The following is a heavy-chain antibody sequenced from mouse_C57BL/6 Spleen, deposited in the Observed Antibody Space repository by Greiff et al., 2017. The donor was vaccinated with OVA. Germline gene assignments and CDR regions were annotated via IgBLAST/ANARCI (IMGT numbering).Heavy chain of an antibody. Sequence: QVQLQQPGAELVRPGTSVKLSCKASGYTFTSYWMHWVKQRPGQGLEWIGVIDPSDSYTNYNQKFNGKATLTVDPSSSTAYMQLSSLTSEDSAVYYCARGAFAAQATYFDYWGQGTTLTVSS. CDR3: ARGAFAAQATYFDY. CDR1: GYTFTSYW. V-gene: IGHV1-59*01. CDR2: IDPSDSYT. J-gene: IGHJ2*01. D-gene: IGHD3-2*02.